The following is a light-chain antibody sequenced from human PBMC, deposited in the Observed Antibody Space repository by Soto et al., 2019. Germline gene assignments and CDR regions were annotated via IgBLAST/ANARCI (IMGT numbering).Light chain of an antibody. CDR2: AAS. CDR1: QGVSYY. CDR3: QKYNSAPRT. Sequence: DIQMTQSPSSLSASVGDRVTITCRASQGVSYYLAWYQQKPGKVPKLLIYAASTLQSGVPSRFSGSGSGTDFTLTISSLQPEHVATYYCQKYNSAPRTFGPGTKVDIK. J-gene: IGKJ3*01. V-gene: IGKV1-27*01.